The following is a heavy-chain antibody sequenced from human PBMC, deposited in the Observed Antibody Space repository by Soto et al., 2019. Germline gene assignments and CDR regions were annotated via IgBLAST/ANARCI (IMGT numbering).Heavy chain of an antibody. V-gene: IGHV3-23*01. D-gene: IGHD2-8*01. CDR3: AKNKFDIVLMVYALIFDY. CDR2: ISGSGGST. Sequence: EVQLLESGGGLVQPGGSLRLSCAASGFTFSSYAMSWVRQAPGKGLEWVSAISGSGGSTYYADSVKGRFTISRDNSKNTLYLQMNSLRAEDTAVYYCAKNKFDIVLMVYALIFDYWCQGTLVTVSS. J-gene: IGHJ4*02. CDR1: GFTFSSYA.